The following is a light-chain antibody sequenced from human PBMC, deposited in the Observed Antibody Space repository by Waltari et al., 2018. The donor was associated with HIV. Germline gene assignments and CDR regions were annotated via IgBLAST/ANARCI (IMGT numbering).Light chain of an antibody. CDR1: SSHIGSNY. J-gene: IGLJ2*01. V-gene: IGLV1-47*01. CDR3: AAWDGSLSVVV. CDR2: RNN. Sequence: QHVLTQPPSASGTPGQRGTISCSGSSSHIGSNYVYWYQQLPGTAPKLLLYRNNQRPSGVPDRFSGSKSGTSASLAISGLRSEDEADYYCAAWDGSLSVVVFGGGTKLTVL.